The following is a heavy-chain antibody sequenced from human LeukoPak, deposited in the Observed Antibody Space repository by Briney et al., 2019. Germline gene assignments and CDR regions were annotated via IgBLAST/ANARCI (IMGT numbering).Heavy chain of an antibody. CDR3: ARGGRADIVVVPAARGFDYYYYMDV. J-gene: IGHJ6*03. Sequence: ASVKVSCKASGYTFTDYYMHWVRQAPGQGLEWMGWINPNSGGTNYAQKFQGRVTMTRDTPISTAYMELSRLRSDDTAVYYCARGGRADIVVVPAARGFDYYYYMDVWGKGTTVTVSS. CDR2: INPNSGGT. CDR1: GYTFTDYY. D-gene: IGHD2-2*01. V-gene: IGHV1-2*02.